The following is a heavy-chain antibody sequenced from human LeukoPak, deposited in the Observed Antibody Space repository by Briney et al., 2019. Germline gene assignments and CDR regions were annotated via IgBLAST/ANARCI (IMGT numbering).Heavy chain of an antibody. CDR3: ARLRSPVTILYYFDY. J-gene: IGHJ4*02. CDR1: GGSISSSTYC. V-gene: IGHV4-39*01. CDR2: FYCSGST. D-gene: IGHD4-17*01. Sequence: SETLSLTCTVYGGSISSSTYCWGWIRQPPGKGLEWIGSFYCSGSTYYNPSLKSRVTISVDTSKNQFSLKLSSVTAADTAVYYCARLRSPVTILYYFDYWGQGTLVTVSS.